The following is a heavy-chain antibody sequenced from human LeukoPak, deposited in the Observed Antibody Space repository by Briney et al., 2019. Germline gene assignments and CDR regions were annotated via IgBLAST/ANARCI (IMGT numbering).Heavy chain of an antibody. D-gene: IGHD3-10*01. V-gene: IGHV3-7*01. CDR1: GFTFSNYW. CDR3: ARGSWFGVFDY. Sequence: GGSLRLSCEASGFTFSNYWMSWVRQAPGKGLEWVANIKQDGSEKYCVGSVKGRFTISRDNAKNSLYLQMNSLRAEDTAVYYCARGSWFGVFDYWGQGTLVTVSS. CDR2: IKQDGSEK. J-gene: IGHJ4*02.